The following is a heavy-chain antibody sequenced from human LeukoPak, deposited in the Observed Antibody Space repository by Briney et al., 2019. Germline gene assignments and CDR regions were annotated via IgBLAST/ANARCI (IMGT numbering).Heavy chain of an antibody. V-gene: IGHV4-34*01. CDR1: GGSFSGYY. CDR2: INHSGST. D-gene: IGHD3-10*01. Sequence: SETLSLTCAVYGGSFSGYYWSWIRQPPGKGLEWIGEINHSGSTNYNPSLKSRVTISVDTSKNQFSLKLSSVTAADTAVYYCARGSSDITMVRGVITPGDYWGQGTLVTASS. J-gene: IGHJ4*02. CDR3: ARGSSDITMVRGVITPGDY.